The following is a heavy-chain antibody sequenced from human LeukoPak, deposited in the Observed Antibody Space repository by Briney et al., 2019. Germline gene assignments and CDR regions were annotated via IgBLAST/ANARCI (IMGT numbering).Heavy chain of an antibody. V-gene: IGHV3-74*01. CDR2: INRDGSST. CDR1: GFAFSSYV. D-gene: IGHD2-15*01. J-gene: IGHJ4*02. Sequence: GGSLRLSCEASGFAFSSYVMSWVRQAPGKGLVWVSRINRDGSSTTYADSVKGRFTVSRDNAKNTLYLQMNSLRAEDTAVYYCTRRGVVAAGTTFDYWGQGTLVTVSS. CDR3: TRRGVVAAGTTFDY.